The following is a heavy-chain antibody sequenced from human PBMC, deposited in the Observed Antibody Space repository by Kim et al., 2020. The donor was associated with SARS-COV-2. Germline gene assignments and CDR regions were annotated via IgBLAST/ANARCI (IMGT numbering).Heavy chain of an antibody. V-gene: IGHV3-30-3*01. CDR2: ISYDGSNK. CDR1: GFTFSSYA. CDR3: ARDKPGNIARSGAFDI. D-gene: IGHD3-10*01. J-gene: IGHJ3*02. Sequence: GGSLRLSCAASGFTFSSYAMHWVRQAPGKGLEWVAVISYDGSNKYYADSVKGRFTISRDNSKNTLYLQMNSLRAEDTAVYYCARDKPGNIARSGAFDIWGQGTMVTVSS.